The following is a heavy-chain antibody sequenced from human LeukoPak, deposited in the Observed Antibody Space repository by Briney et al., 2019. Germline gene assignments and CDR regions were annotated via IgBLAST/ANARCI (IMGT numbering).Heavy chain of an antibody. Sequence: ASVRVSCKTSGATFTGYYFHWVRQAPGQGLEWMGCINPNSGGTNYAQKFQGRVTMTRDTSISTAYMELSRLRSDDTAVYYCAIYCTNGVCLNYWGQGTLVTVSS. CDR2: INPNSGGT. D-gene: IGHD2-8*01. CDR3: AIYCTNGVCLNY. CDR1: GATFTGYY. J-gene: IGHJ4*02. V-gene: IGHV1-2*02.